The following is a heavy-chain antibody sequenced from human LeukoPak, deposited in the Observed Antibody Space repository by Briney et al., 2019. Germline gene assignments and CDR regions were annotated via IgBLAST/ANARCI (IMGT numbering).Heavy chain of an antibody. CDR1: GFTFGTSA. Sequence: GGSLRLSCAASGFTFGTSAMSWVRQAPGKGPEWVSTFGRSGSDTYYSDSVKGRFTIFRDNSRNTLYLQMNSLRDEDTAVYYCAKGSLGSWYYFDYWGQGTLVTVSS. D-gene: IGHD6-13*01. CDR3: AKGSLGSWYYFDY. J-gene: IGHJ4*02. V-gene: IGHV3-23*01. CDR2: FGRSGSDT.